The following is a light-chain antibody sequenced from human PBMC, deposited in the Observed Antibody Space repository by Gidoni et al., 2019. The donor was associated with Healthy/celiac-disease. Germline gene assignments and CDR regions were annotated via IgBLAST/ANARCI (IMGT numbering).Light chain of an antibody. Sequence: SAPPPPAPVSGSPGQSITISCTGTSSDVGSYNLFSWYQQHPGKAPKLMIYEGSKRPSGVSNRFSGSKSGNTASLTISGLQAEDEADYYCCSYAGSSTPAVFGTGTKVTVL. CDR3: CSYAGSSTPAV. CDR2: EGS. J-gene: IGLJ1*01. CDR1: SSDVGSYNL. V-gene: IGLV2-23*01.